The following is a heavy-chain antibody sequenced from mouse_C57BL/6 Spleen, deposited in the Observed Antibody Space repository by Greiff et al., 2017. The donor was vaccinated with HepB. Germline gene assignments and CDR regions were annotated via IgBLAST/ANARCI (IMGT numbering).Heavy chain of an antibody. CDR3: ARGVDY. V-gene: IGHV3-1*01. CDR1: GYSITSGYD. Sequence: DVQLQESGPGMVKPSQSLSLTCTVTGYSITSGYDWHWIRHFPGNILEWMGYISYSGSTNYNPFLKSRISITHDTSKNHFFLKLNSVTTEDTATYYCARGVDYWGQGTTLTVSS. J-gene: IGHJ2*01. CDR2: ISYSGST.